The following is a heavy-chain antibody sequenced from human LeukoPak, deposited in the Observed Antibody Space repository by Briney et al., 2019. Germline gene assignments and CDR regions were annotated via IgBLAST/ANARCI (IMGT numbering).Heavy chain of an antibody. CDR3: ARGNIVVVPAAMSYYFYIDV. CDR1: GGSFSGYY. Sequence: SETLSLTCAVYGGSFSGYYWSWIRQPPGKGLEWIGEINHSGSTNYNPSLKSRVTISVDTSKNQFSLTLSSVTAADTAVYYCARGNIVVVPAAMSYYFYIDVWGKGTSVTVSS. J-gene: IGHJ6*03. CDR2: INHSGST. D-gene: IGHD2-2*01. V-gene: IGHV4-34*01.